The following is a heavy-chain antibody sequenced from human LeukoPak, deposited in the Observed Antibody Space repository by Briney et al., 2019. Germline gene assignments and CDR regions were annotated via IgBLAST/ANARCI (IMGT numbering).Heavy chain of an antibody. V-gene: IGHV4-39*07. J-gene: IGHJ5*02. CDR1: GGSIGSTTYY. CDR3: ARDGMVRGVQPTNWFDP. CDR2: ISYSGST. D-gene: IGHD3-10*01. Sequence: PSETLSLTCTVSGGSIGSTTYYWGWIRQSPGKGLMWVGSISYSGSTYYNPSLKSRVTISVDTSKNQFSLKLSSVTAADTAVYYCARDGMVRGVQPTNWFDPWGQGTLVTVSS.